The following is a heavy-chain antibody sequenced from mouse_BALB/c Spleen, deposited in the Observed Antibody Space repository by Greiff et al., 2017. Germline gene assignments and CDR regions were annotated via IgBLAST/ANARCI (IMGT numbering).Heavy chain of an antibody. V-gene: IGHV5-6-4*01. Sequence: EVKLVESGGGLVKPGGSLKLSCAASGFTFSSYTMSWVRQTPEKRLEWVATISSGGSYTYYPDSVKGRFTISRDNAKNTLYLQMSSLKSEDTAMYYCTRGTTVKGDFDYWGQGTTLTVSS. CDR3: TRGTTVKGDFDY. D-gene: IGHD1-1*01. J-gene: IGHJ2*01. CDR1: GFTFSSYT. CDR2: ISSGGSYT.